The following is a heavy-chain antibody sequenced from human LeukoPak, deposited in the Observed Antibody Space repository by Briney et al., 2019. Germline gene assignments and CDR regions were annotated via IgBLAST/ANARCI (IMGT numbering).Heavy chain of an antibody. CDR3: ARAGIAAAGTWFDP. J-gene: IGHJ5*02. CDR1: AGSLSSGDYY. V-gene: IGHV4-30-4*08. Sequence: SQTLSLTCTVSAGSLSSGDYYWSWIRQPPGKGLEWIGYIYYSGSTYYNPSLKSRVTISVDTSKHQFSLKLSSVTAADTAVYYCARAGIAAAGTWFDPWGQGTLVTVSS. D-gene: IGHD6-13*01. CDR2: IYYSGST.